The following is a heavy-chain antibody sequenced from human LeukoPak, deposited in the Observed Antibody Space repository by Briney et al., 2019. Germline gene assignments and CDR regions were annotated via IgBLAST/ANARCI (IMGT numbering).Heavy chain of an antibody. CDR2: IKQDGSEK. D-gene: IGHD1-26*01. J-gene: IGHJ4*02. CDR3: ARSMGLDY. Sequence: AGGSLPHSRAASGFTFSNYWMTWVRQAPGKGLEWVANIKQDGSEKYYVDSVKGRFTISRDNTKNSLYLEMNSLRVEDTAVYYCARSMGLDYWGQGTLVTVSS. CDR1: GFTFSNYW. V-gene: IGHV3-7*04.